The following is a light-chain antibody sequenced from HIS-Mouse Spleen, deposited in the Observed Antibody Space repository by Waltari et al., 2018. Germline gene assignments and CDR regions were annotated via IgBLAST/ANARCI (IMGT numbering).Light chain of an antibody. V-gene: IGLV2-23*03. CDR1: SSDVGSYNL. CDR3: CSYAGSSTFAV. CDR2: EGS. J-gene: IGLJ7*01. Sequence: QSALTQPASVSGSRGQSIPISCTGTSSDVGSYNLVPWYQQHPGKAPKLMIYEGSKRPSGVSNRFSGSKSGNTASLTISGLQAEDEADYYCCSYAGSSTFAVFGGGTQLTVL.